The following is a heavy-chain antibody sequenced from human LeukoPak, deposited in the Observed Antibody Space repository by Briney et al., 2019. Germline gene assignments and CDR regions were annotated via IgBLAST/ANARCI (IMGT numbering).Heavy chain of an antibody. CDR2: INPNSGGT. J-gene: IGHJ6*02. Sequence: ASVKVSCKASGYTFTGYYMHWVRQAPGQGLEWMGWINPNSGGTNYAQKFQGRVTMTRDTSISTAYMELSRLRSDDTAVYYCAGLYNWNHQDYDAMGVWGQGTTVTVSS. CDR1: GYTFTGYY. V-gene: IGHV1-2*02. D-gene: IGHD1-20*01. CDR3: AGLYNWNHQDYDAMGV.